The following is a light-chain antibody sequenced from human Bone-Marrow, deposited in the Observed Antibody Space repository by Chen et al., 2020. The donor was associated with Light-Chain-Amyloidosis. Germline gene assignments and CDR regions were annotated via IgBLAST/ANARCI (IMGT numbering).Light chain of an antibody. CDR2: AVS. J-gene: IGLJ1*01. CDR1: SGDVETYNY. V-gene: IGLV2-14*01. CDR3: SSFTSSSSYV. Sequence: QSALTQPASVSGSPGQSITISCPGTSGDVETYNYVSWYQQHPGKAPKVMIYAVSNRPSGVSNSFSGSKSGNTASLTISGLQAEDEADYYCSSFTSSSSYVFGPGTKVTVL.